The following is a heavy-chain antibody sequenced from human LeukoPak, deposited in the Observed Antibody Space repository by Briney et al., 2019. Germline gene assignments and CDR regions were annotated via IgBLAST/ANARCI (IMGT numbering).Heavy chain of an antibody. D-gene: IGHD5-12*01. CDR2: IDTKGTRT. J-gene: IGHJ4*02. Sequence: SGGSLRLSCAASGFILSNCAMTWVRQAPGKGLEWVSGIDTKGTRTYYAESVKGRFTISRDNSKNTLFLQMNSLRVEDTAVYYCAKEVVATIPPLWGQGTLVTVSS. V-gene: IGHV3-23*01. CDR1: GFILSNCA. CDR3: AKEVVATIPPL.